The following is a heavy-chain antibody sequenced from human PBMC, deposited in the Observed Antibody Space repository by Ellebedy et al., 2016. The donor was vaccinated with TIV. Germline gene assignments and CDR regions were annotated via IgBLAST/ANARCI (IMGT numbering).Heavy chain of an antibody. V-gene: IGHV4-59*08. Sequence: SETLSLXXTVSGGSISSYYWSWIRQPPGKGLEWIGYIYYSGSTNYNPSLKSRVTISVDTSKNQFSLKLSSVTAADTAVYYCARQIVATGGIDYWGQGTLVTVSS. CDR2: IYYSGST. CDR3: ARQIVATGGIDY. J-gene: IGHJ4*02. D-gene: IGHD5-12*01. CDR1: GGSISSYY.